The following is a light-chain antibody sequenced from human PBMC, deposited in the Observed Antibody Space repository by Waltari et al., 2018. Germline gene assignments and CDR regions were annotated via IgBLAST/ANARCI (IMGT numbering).Light chain of an antibody. CDR1: RSVLYSSNNKNY. Sequence: DIAMTQSPDSLAVSLGERATINCKSRRSVLYSSNNKNYLAWYQQKPGQPPKLLIYWASTREFGVPDRFSGSGSGTDFTLTISSLQAEDVAVYYCQQYYSTPWTFGRGTKVEIK. CDR2: WAS. CDR3: QQYYSTPWT. V-gene: IGKV4-1*01. J-gene: IGKJ1*01.